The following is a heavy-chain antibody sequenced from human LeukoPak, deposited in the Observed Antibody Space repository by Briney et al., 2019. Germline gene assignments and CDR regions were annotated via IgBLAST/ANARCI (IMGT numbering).Heavy chain of an antibody. CDR3: ARGRLFSGYRGNVGHEDFDY. Sequence: SETLSLTCAVYGVPFSGYYWTWIRQPPGKGLDWIGEINQGGTTNYNPSLRSRVTILIDTSRNQFSLRLSSVTAADTAVYYCARGRLFSGYRGNVGHEDFDYWGQGSLVTVSS. J-gene: IGHJ4*02. D-gene: IGHD5-12*01. V-gene: IGHV4-34*01. CDR2: INQGGTT. CDR1: GVPFSGYY.